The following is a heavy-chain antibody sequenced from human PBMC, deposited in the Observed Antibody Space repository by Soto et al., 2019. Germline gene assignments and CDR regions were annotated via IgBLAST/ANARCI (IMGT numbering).Heavy chain of an antibody. D-gene: IGHD5-12*01. CDR2: IIPILGIA. Sequence: SVKVSCKASGGTFSSYTISWGRQAPGQGLEWMGRIIPILGIANYAQKFQGRVTITADKSTSTAYMELSSLRSEDTAVYYCAREATIRFYYMDVWGKGTTVTVSS. CDR1: GGTFSSYT. J-gene: IGHJ6*03. V-gene: IGHV1-69*02. CDR3: AREATIRFYYMDV.